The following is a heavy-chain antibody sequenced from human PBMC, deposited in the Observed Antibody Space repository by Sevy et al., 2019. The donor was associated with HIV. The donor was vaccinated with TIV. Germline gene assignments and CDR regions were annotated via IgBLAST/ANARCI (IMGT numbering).Heavy chain of an antibody. CDR3: ARAFRAVAGSYYFDY. Sequence: SETLSLTCTVSGGSISISSYYWGSIRQPSGKGLEWIGSFYYSESTYYNPSLKSRVTISVDTSKNQFSLKLSSVTAADTAVYYCARAFRAVAGSYYFDYWGQGTLVTVSS. V-gene: IGHV4-39*01. D-gene: IGHD6-19*01. J-gene: IGHJ4*02. CDR2: FYYSEST. CDR1: GGSISISSYY.